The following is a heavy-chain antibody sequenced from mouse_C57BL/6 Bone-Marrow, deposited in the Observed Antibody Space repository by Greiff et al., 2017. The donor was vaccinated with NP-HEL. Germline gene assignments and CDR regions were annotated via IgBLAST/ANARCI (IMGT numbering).Heavy chain of an antibody. CDR1: GYAFTSYL. J-gene: IGHJ3*01. Sequence: VKLLQSGAELVRPGTSVKVSCKASGYAFTSYLIEWVKQRPGQGLEWIGVINPGGGDTNYNEKFKGKATLTADKSSSTAYMQLSSLTSEDSAVYFSARRYYYKSLGFAYWGQGTLVTVSA. CDR3: ARRYYYKSLGFAY. CDR2: INPGGGDT. D-gene: IGHD2-12*01. V-gene: IGHV1-54*01.